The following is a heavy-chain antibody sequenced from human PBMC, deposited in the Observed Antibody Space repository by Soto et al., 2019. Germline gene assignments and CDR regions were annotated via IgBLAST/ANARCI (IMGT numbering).Heavy chain of an antibody. CDR3: ARVRNDFSWAY. J-gene: IGHJ4*02. CDR1: GGSISSYY. Sequence: SETLSLTCTVSGGSISSYYWSWIRQPPGKGLEWIGYIYYSGSTNYNPSLKSRVTISVDTSKNQFSLKLSSVTAADAAVYYCARVRNDFSWAYWGKGTLVTAAS. D-gene: IGHD3-3*01. V-gene: IGHV4-59*12. CDR2: IYYSGST.